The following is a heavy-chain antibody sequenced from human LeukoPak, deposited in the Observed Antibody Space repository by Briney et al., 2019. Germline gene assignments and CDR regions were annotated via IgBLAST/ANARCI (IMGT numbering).Heavy chain of an antibody. V-gene: IGHV4-39*01. Sequence: SETLSLTCTVSGGSISSSSYYWGWIRQPPGKGLEWIGSIYYSGSTYYNPSLKSRVTISVDTSKNQFSLHLNSVTPEDTAVYYCARRLTQYDCFDPWGQGILVTVSS. CDR1: GGSISSSSYY. J-gene: IGHJ5*02. CDR2: IYYSGST. D-gene: IGHD2-2*01. CDR3: ARRLTQYDCFDP.